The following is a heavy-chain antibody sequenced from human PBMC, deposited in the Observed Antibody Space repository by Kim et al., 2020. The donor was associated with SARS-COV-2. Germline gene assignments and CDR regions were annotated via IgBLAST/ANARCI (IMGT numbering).Heavy chain of an antibody. J-gene: IGHJ3*02. CDR2: ISWNSGSI. Sequence: GGSLRLSCAASGFTFDDYAMHWVRQAPGKGLEWVSGISWNSGSIGYADSVKGRFTISRDNAKNSLYLQMNSLRAEDTALHYCAKDMRVAGWLRQEKIPFDAFDIWGQGTMVTVSS. D-gene: IGHD5-12*01. CDR3: AKDMRVAGWLRQEKIPFDAFDI. V-gene: IGHV3-9*01. CDR1: GFTFDDYA.